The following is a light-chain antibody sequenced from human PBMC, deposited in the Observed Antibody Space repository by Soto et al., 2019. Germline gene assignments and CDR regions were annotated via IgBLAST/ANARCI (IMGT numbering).Light chain of an antibody. Sequence: GMTQSPATPCLSPGGRAKLSCRASQSVSSNLAWYQQKPGQAPRLLIYAASTRATGVPARFSGSGSGTDFTLTISSLQPEDFATYFCQQSYNAPYTFGQGTKVDI. J-gene: IGKJ2*01. V-gene: IGKV3-15*01. CDR2: AAS. CDR1: QSVSSN. CDR3: QQSYNAPYT.